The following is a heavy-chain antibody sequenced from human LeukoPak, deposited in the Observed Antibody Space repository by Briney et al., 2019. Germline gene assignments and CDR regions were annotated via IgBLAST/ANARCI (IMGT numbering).Heavy chain of an antibody. CDR1: GFTFSSQW. Sequence: GGSLRLSCAASGFTFSSQWMHWVRQTPGKGLVFVSRINSDGTRTVYADSVKGRFTVSRDNAKNTLYLQMNSLAAEDTAVYYCAGLDYRADYGGQGALVTVSS. CDR3: AGLDYRADY. V-gene: IGHV3-74*01. J-gene: IGHJ4*02. CDR2: INSDGTRT. D-gene: IGHD4-11*01.